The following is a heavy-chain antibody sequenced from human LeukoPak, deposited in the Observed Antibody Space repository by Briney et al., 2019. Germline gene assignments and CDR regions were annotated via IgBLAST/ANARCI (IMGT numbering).Heavy chain of an antibody. CDR2: IYYSGST. CDR3: ARAGELGFDY. CDR1: GGSISSSSYY. D-gene: IGHD7-27*01. J-gene: IGHJ4*02. V-gene: IGHV4-39*07. Sequence: SETLSLTCTVSGGSISSSSYYWGWIRQPPGKGLEWIGSIYYSGSTYYNPSLKSRVTISVDRSKNQFSLRLNSVTAADTAVYYCARAGELGFDYWGQGTLVAVSS.